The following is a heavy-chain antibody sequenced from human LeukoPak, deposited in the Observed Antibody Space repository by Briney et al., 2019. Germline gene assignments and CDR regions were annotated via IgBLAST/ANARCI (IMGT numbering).Heavy chain of an antibody. CDR3: ARDGGSAMPFDY. CDR2: IRQDGSDK. V-gene: IGHV3-7*01. Sequence: GGSLRLSCAASGFTFSICAMGWVRQAPGKGLEWVANIRQDGSDKYYVDSVKGRFTISRDNAKNSLYLQMNSLRAEDTAVYYCARDGGSAMPFDYWGQGTLVTVSS. J-gene: IGHJ4*02. CDR1: GFTFSICA. D-gene: IGHD2-2*01.